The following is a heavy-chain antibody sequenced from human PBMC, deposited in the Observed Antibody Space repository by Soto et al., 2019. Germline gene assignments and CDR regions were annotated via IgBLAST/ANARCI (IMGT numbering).Heavy chain of an antibody. CDR3: ARSVFP. CDR2: FYYSGST. Sequence: SETLSLTCPVSGGSISTGGCYWNWIRQHPGKGLEWIGYFYYSGSTYYNPSLKSRVTISVNTSKNQFSLKLSSVTAADTAVYYCARSVFPWGQGTLVTVSS. J-gene: IGHJ5*02. CDR1: GGSISTGGCY. V-gene: IGHV4-31*03.